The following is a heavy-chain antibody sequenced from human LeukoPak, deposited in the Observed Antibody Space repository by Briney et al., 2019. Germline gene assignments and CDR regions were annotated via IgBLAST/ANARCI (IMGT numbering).Heavy chain of an antibody. J-gene: IGHJ4*02. D-gene: IGHD2-2*01. CDR1: GYTFTGYY. CDR3: ASEYCSSTNCHDWYFDY. Sequence: ASVKVSCKASGYTFTGYYMHWVRQAPGQGLEWMGWINPNSGGTNYAQKFQGRVTMTRDTSISTAYMELSRLRSDDTAVYYCASEYCSSTNCHDWYFDYWGQGTLVTVSS. CDR2: INPNSGGT. V-gene: IGHV1-2*02.